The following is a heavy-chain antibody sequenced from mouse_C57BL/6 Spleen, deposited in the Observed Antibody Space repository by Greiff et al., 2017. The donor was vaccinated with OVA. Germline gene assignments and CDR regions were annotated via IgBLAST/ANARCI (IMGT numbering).Heavy chain of an antibody. J-gene: IGHJ3*01. V-gene: IGHV1-81*01. Sequence: VQVVESGAELARPGASVKLSCKASGYTFTSYGISWVKQRTGQGLEWIGEIYPRSGNTYYNEKFKGKATLTADKSSSTAYMELRSLTSEDSAVYFCARRDSFGLFAYWGQGTLVTVSA. CDR1: GYTFTSYG. CDR3: ARRDSFGLFAY. D-gene: IGHD2-12*01. CDR2: IYPRSGNT.